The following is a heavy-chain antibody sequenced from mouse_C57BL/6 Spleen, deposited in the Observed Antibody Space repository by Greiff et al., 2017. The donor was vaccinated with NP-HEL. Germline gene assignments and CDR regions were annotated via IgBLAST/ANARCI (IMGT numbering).Heavy chain of an antibody. Sequence: VQLQQPGAELVRPGSSVKLSCKASGYTFTSYWMDWVKQRPGQGLEWIGNIYPSDSETHYNQKFKDKATLTVDKSSSTAYMQLSSLTSEDSAVYYCAREGNYYYGSSFHYYAMDYWGQGTSGTVSS. CDR2: IYPSDSET. V-gene: IGHV1-61*01. D-gene: IGHD1-1*01. CDR1: GYTFTSYW. CDR3: AREGNYYYGSSFHYYAMDY. J-gene: IGHJ4*01.